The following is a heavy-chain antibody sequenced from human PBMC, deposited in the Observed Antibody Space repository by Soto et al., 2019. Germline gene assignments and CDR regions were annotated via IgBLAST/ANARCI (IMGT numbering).Heavy chain of an antibody. CDR2: ISSDGSNR. V-gene: IGHV3-30*18. CDR3: AKKYDGTYYAGADS. D-gene: IGHD1-26*01. Sequence: VAVISSDGSNRHYADSVEGRFTISRDNSKNTLYLQMSSLRADDTAVYYCAKKYDGTYYAGADSWGQGTLVTVSS. J-gene: IGHJ4*02.